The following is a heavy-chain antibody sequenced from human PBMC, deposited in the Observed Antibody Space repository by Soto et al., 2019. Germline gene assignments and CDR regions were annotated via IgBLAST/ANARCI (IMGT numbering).Heavy chain of an antibody. V-gene: IGHV1-18*01. CDR3: ARDLDWGYYDFWSGFNRGYYYYYMDV. CDR1: GYTFTSYG. J-gene: IGHJ6*03. Sequence: ASVKVSCKASGYTFTSYGISWVRQAPGQGLEWVGWISAYNGNTNYAQKLQGRVTMTTDTSTSTAYMELRSLRSDDTAVYYCARDLDWGYYDFWSGFNRGYYYYYMDVWGKGTTVTVSS. D-gene: IGHD3-3*01. CDR2: ISAYNGNT.